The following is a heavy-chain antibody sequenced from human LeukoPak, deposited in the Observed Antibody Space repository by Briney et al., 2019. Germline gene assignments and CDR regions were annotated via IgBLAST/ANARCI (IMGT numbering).Heavy chain of an antibody. CDR2: VTDAGFA. CDR3: ARDAATATPFYYYYMDV. J-gene: IGHJ6*03. V-gene: IGHV4-59*01. Sequence: SETLSLTCTVSSDSLTTYFWSWIRQPPGKGLEWIGYVTDAGFATYNPSLKSRVTLSVDTSTSQFSLNVHSVTVSDTAVYYCARDAATATPFYYYYMDVWGKGTTVTVSS. D-gene: IGHD5-18*01. CDR1: SDSLTTYF.